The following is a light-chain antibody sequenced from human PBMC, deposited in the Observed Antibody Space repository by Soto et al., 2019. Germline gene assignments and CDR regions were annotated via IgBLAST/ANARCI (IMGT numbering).Light chain of an antibody. J-gene: IGKJ1*01. CDR3: LQRSVWPWT. CDR1: QSVGNN. Sequence: IVLTQSPATLSLSPGERATLSCRASQSVGNNLAWYQQKPGQAPRLLIYDVFNRATGIPARFSGSGSETDFALTISSLEPEYFTVYYCLQRSVWPWTFGQGTKVEVK. V-gene: IGKV3-11*01. CDR2: DVF.